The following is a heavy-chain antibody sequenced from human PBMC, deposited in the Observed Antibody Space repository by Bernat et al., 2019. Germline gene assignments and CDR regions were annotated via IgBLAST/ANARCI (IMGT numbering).Heavy chain of an antibody. Sequence: EVQLLESGGGLVQPGGSLRLSCAASGFTFSSYAMSWVRQAPGKGLAWVSAISGRGGSTYYATSVKGRVTISRDNSKNTLFLQMNSLRAEDTAVYYCAKDGERIWGSYRGNWFDPWGQGTLVTVSS. CDR2: ISGRGGST. CDR1: GFTFSSYA. D-gene: IGHD3-16*02. V-gene: IGHV3-23*01. J-gene: IGHJ5*02. CDR3: AKDGERIWGSYRGNWFDP.